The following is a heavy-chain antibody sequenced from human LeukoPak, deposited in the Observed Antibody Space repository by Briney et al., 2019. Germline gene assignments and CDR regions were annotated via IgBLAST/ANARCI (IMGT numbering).Heavy chain of an antibody. J-gene: IGHJ5*02. V-gene: IGHV4-61*08. CDR3: ARGVGGYCSGGSCYSAPNWFDP. Sequence: ASETLSLTCTVSGDSISSGGYSWTWIRQPPGKGLEWMGYIYTSGSTNYNPSLRSRVTISVDTSKNQNQFSLKLSTVTAADTAVYYCARGVGGYCSGGSCYSAPNWFDPWGQGTLVTVSS. CDR2: IYTSGST. CDR1: GDSISSGGYS. D-gene: IGHD2-15*01.